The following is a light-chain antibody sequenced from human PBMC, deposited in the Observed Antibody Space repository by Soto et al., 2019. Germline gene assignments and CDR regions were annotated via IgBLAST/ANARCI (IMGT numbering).Light chain of an antibody. Sequence: EIVLTQSPGTLSLSPGERATLSCRASQSVSSSYLAWYQQKPGQAPRLLIYGASSRATGIPDRFSGSGSGTDFTLTISRLEPEDLAVYYCQQYGSSPQTFGQGPKVDIK. CDR2: GAS. CDR1: QSVSSSY. V-gene: IGKV3-20*01. CDR3: QQYGSSPQT. J-gene: IGKJ1*01.